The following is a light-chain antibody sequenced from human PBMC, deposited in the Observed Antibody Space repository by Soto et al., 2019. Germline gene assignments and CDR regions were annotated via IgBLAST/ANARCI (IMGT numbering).Light chain of an antibody. CDR2: GAS. J-gene: IGKJ3*01. CDR3: QQYGSSPLFT. Sequence: EIVLTQSPGTLSLSPGERATLSCRASQSVSSSYLARYQQKPGQAPRLLIHGASSRATGIPDRFSGSGSGTDFTLTISRLEPEDFAVYYCQQYGSSPLFTFGPGTKVDIK. CDR1: QSVSSSY. V-gene: IGKV3-20*01.